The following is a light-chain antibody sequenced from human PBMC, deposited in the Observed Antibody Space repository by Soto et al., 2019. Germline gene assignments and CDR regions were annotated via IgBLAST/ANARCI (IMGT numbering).Light chain of an antibody. V-gene: IGLV2-14*01. Sequence: QSVLTQPASVSGSPGQSITISCTGISSDGGAYGYVSWYQLHSGKAPKLVSYEVRNRPSGVSNRFSGSKSGNTASLTISGLQAEYEADYFCASYISSGTWVFGGGTKLTVL. CDR1: SSDGGAYGY. J-gene: IGLJ3*02. CDR3: ASYISSGTWV. CDR2: EVR.